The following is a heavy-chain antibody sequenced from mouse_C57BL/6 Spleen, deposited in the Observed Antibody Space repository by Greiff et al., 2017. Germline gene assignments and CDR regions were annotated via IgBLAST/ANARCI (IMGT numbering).Heavy chain of an antibody. J-gene: IGHJ4*01. CDR2: LDPSDSYS. V-gene: IGHV1-59*01. CDR1: GYTFTSYW. CDR3: ARSSGLYAMDY. Sequence: QFQLQQPGAELLRPGTSVKLPCKASGYTFTSYWTHWVKQRPGQGLEWIGVLDPSDSYSNYNPKFKGKATLTVDTSSSTAYMQRSSLTSEDSAVYYCARSSGLYAMDYWGQGTSDTVSS.